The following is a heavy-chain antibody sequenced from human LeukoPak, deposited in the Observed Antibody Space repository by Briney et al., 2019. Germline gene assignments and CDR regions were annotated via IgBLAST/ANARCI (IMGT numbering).Heavy chain of an antibody. CDR3: ARDGGDYYGSGPEYYFDY. Sequence: ASVKVSCKASGYTFTSYAMHWMRQAPGQRLEWMGWINAGNGNTKYSQEFQGRVTITRDTSASTAYMELSSLRSEDMAVYYCARDGGDYYGSGPEYYFDYWGQGTLVTVSS. V-gene: IGHV1-3*03. CDR2: INAGNGNT. CDR1: GYTFTSYA. J-gene: IGHJ4*02. D-gene: IGHD3-10*01.